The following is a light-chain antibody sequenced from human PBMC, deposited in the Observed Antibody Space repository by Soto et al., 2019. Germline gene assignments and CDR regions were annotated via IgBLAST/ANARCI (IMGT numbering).Light chain of an antibody. Sequence: EIVLTQSPGTLSLSPGERGTLSCRASQSLSSSYLAWYQQKPGQPPRLLIFNASNRATGIPDRFSGGGSGTDFTLTISSLEPEDFAVYYCQQYGRSPPSWTFGQGTKVEIK. J-gene: IGKJ1*01. V-gene: IGKV3-20*01. CDR3: QQYGRSPPSWT. CDR2: NAS. CDR1: QSLSSSY.